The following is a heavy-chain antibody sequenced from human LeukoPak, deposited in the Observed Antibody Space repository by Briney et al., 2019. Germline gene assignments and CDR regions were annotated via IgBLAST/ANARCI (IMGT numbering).Heavy chain of an antibody. CDR1: GFTFSSYS. D-gene: IGHD1-1*01. CDR3: ARATELERHLDY. CDR2: ISSSSSYI. J-gene: IGHJ4*02. V-gene: IGHV3-21*01. Sequence: SLRLSCAASGFTFSSYSMNWVRQAPGKGLEWVSSISSSSSYIYYADSVKGRFTISRDNAKNSLYLQMNSLRAEDTAVYYCARATELERHLDYWGQGTLVTVSS.